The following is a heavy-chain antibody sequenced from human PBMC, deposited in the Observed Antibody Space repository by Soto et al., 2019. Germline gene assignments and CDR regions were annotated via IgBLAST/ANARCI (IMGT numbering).Heavy chain of an antibody. V-gene: IGHV5-10-1*01. Sequence: PGESLKISCKGSGYSFTSYWISWVRQMPGKGVEWMGRIDPSDSYTNYSPSFQGHVTISADKSISTAYLQWSSLKASDTAMYYCASTAAVAGTGSDYWGQGTLVTVSS. CDR1: GYSFTSYW. CDR3: ASTAAVAGTGSDY. J-gene: IGHJ4*02. CDR2: IDPSDSYT. D-gene: IGHD6-19*01.